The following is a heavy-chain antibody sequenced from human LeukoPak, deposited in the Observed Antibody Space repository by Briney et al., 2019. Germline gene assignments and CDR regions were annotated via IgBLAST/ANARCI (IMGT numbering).Heavy chain of an antibody. D-gene: IGHD3-10*01. CDR1: GGSFSGHY. CDR3: ARALLWFGELSGNWFDP. V-gene: IGHV4-34*01. Sequence: SETLSLTCAVYGGSFSGHYWSWIRQPPGKGLEWIGEINHSGSTNYNPSLKSRVTISVDTSKNQFSLKLSSVTAADTAVYYCARALLWFGELSGNWFDPWGQGTLVTVSS. CDR2: INHSGST. J-gene: IGHJ5*02.